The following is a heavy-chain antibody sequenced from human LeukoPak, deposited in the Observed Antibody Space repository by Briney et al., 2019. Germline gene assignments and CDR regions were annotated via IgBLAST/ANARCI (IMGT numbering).Heavy chain of an antibody. Sequence: PGGSLRLSCAASGFTFSSFWMTWVRQAPGKGLQWVANIKQDGSEKRYVDSVEGRFTISRDNAKNSLYLQMNSLRVEDTAVYYCARAPGAAAIDYWGPGTQVTVSS. J-gene: IGHJ4*02. CDR2: IKQDGSEK. CDR3: ARAPGAAAIDY. CDR1: GFTFSSFW. D-gene: IGHD2-2*01. V-gene: IGHV3-7*01.